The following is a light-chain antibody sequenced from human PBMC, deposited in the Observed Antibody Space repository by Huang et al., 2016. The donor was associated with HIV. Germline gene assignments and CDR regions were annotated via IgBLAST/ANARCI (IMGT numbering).Light chain of an antibody. V-gene: IGKV1-39*01. CDR1: QSISSY. Sequence: DIQMTQSPSSLSASVGDRVTINCRASQSISSYLNWYHQKPGKPPKLMIYAASRLQSGVPPRFSGSGSGTDFTLTISSLQPEDFATYYCQQSYSTLRYTFGQGTKLEIK. CDR3: QQSYSTLRYT. J-gene: IGKJ2*01. CDR2: AAS.